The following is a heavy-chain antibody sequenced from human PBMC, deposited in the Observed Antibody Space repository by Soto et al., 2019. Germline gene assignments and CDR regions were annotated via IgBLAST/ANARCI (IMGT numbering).Heavy chain of an antibody. CDR1: SGSISSSSYY. CDR3: AKGVIDRGANA. D-gene: IGHD2-8*01. V-gene: IGHV4-39*01. J-gene: IGHJ5*02. CDR2: IYYSGRT. Sequence: SETLSLTCTVSSGSISSSSYYWGWIRQPPGKGLEWIGSIYYSGRTYYNPSLKSRVTISVDTSKNQFSLKLSSVTAADTAIYHCAKGVIDRGANAWGQGTVVTVSS.